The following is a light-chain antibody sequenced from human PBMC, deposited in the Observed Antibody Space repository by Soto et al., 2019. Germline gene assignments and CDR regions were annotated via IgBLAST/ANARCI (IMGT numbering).Light chain of an antibody. CDR2: DNN. CDR1: SSNIGDNS. CDR3: ASWDINLRAVV. V-gene: IGLV1-51*01. J-gene: IGLJ3*02. Sequence: QSVLTQPPSMSAAPGQMVAISCSGTSSNIGDNSVSWYQHFPGTAPKVLIYDNNRRPSGIPDRFSGSKSGTSATLTIIGLQTEDEAYYFCASWDINLRAVVFGGGTKLTVL.